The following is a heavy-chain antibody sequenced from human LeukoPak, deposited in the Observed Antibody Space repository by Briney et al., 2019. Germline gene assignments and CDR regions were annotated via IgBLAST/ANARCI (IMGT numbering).Heavy chain of an antibody. J-gene: IGHJ4*02. V-gene: IGHV4-59*08. CDR2: IYYSGST. Sequence: SETLSLTCTVSGGSISSYYWSWIRQPPGKGLEWIGYIYYSGSTYYNPSLKSRVTISVDTSKNQFSLKLSSVTAADTAVYYCASQMSGTSVSYWGQGTLVTVSS. CDR1: GGSISSYY. CDR3: ASQMSGTSVSY. D-gene: IGHD2-2*01.